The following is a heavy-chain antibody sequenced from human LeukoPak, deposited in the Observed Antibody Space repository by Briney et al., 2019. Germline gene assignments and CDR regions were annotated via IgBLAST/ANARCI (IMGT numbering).Heavy chain of an antibody. V-gene: IGHV3-30*18. CDR3: AKDVRTIVATMGY. J-gene: IGHJ4*02. D-gene: IGHD5-12*01. CDR1: GFTFSRHW. CDR2: ISDDGSNK. Sequence: GGSLRLSCAASGFTFSRHWMSWVRQAPGKGLEWVAVISDDGSNKYYADSVKGRFTISRDNSKNTLYLQMNSLRAEDTAVYYCAKDVRTIVATMGYWGQGTLVTVSS.